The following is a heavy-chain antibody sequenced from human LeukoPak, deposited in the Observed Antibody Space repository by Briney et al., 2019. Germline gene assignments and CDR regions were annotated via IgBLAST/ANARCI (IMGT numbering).Heavy chain of an antibody. J-gene: IGHJ4*02. CDR1: GFTVSSNS. V-gene: IGHV3-53*01. Sequence: GGSVRLSCAASGFTVSSNSMTWARQAPGKGLEWVSVIKSGGSTSYADSVKGRFTISRDNSKNTLYLQMDSLTAEDTAVYYCAGGRVRDYWGQGTLVTVSS. CDR2: IKSGGST. CDR3: AGGRVRDY. D-gene: IGHD4/OR15-4a*01.